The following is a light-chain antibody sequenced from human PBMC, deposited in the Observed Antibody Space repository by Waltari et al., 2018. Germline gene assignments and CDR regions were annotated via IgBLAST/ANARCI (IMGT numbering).Light chain of an antibody. Sequence: CRASQNVSAWLAWYQQKPGKAPNLLIYKASSLESGVPSRFSGSGSGTDFTLTITNLQPEDFATYYCQQYKSYPPWTFGQGTKVDI. J-gene: IGKJ1*01. V-gene: IGKV1-5*03. CDR3: QQYKSYPPWT. CDR1: QNVSAW. CDR2: KAS.